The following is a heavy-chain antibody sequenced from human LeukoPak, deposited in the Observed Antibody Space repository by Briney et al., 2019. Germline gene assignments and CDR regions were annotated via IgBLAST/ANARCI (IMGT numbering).Heavy chain of an antibody. D-gene: IGHD1-1*01. CDR3: AKGLEPGAFDI. Sequence: GGSLRLSCAASGFTFSIYGMYWVRQAPGKGLEWVAVIWYDGTNKYYGDSVKGRFTISRDNSKDTLYLQMNSLRAEDTAVYFCAKGLEPGAFDIWGQGTRVTVSS. J-gene: IGHJ3*02. CDR1: GFTFSIYG. CDR2: IWYDGTNK. V-gene: IGHV3-33*06.